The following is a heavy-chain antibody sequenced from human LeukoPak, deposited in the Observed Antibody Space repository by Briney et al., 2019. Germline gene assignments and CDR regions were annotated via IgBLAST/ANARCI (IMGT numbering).Heavy chain of an antibody. J-gene: IGHJ4*02. CDR2: INPSSGST. V-gene: IGHV1-46*01. CDR3: AREIKGYFDY. CDR1: GYTFTSNY. Sequence: ASVKVSCKASGYTFTSNYMHWVRQAPGQGLEWMGIINPSSGSTKYAQKFQGRVTMTRDTSTSTVYMELSSLRSEDTAVYYCAREIKGYFDYWGQGTLVTVSS.